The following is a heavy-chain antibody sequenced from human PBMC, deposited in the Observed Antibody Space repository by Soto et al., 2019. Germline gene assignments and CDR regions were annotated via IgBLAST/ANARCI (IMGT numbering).Heavy chain of an antibody. J-gene: IGHJ4*02. D-gene: IGHD3-3*01. Sequence: GGSLRLSCAASGFTFSSYAMAWVRQPPGKGLEWVSFISGSGGSTYNADSVKGRFTISRDNSKNIVFLQMNSLRAEDTAVYYCAKDRLGDGSSRQGFDYWGQGTLVTVPQ. CDR2: ISGSGGST. CDR1: GFTFSSYA. V-gene: IGHV3-23*01. CDR3: AKDRLGDGSSRQGFDY.